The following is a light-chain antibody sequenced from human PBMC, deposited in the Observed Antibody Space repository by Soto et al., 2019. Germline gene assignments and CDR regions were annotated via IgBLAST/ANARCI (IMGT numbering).Light chain of an antibody. V-gene: IGKV1-9*01. CDR2: AAS. CDR3: QQLNSYTLT. CDR1: QDISSF. J-gene: IGKJ5*01. Sequence: IQWTQSPSSLSASIGDRVTITCRASQDISSFLAWYQKKPGKDPHLMIYAASTLQGGVPSRFSRSGSGTDFNLTISRLQTEDFATYVCQQLNSYTLTFGQGTRLEIK.